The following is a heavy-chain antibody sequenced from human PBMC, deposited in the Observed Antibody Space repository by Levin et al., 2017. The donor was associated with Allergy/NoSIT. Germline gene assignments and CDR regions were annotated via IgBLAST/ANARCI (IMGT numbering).Heavy chain of an antibody. CDR3: ARDAFQPRTHCSSTSCPPHYGMDV. CDR1: GFTFSSYA. CDR2: ISYDGSNK. D-gene: IGHD2-2*01. V-gene: IGHV3-30*04. J-gene: IGHJ6*02. Sequence: GESLKISCAASGFTFSSYAMHWVRQAPGKGLEWVAVISYDGSNKYYADSVKGRFTISRDNSKNTLYLQMNSLRAEDTAVYYCARDAFQPRTHCSSTSCPPHYGMDVWGQGTTVTVSS.